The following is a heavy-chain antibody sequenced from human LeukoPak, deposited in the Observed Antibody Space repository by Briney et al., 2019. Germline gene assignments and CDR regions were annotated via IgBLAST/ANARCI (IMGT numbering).Heavy chain of an antibody. CDR1: GGSFGGYY. D-gene: IGHD5-18*01. CDR2: INHSGST. Sequence: PSETLSLTCAVYGGSFGGYYWSWIRQPPGKGLEWIGEINHSGSTNYNPSLKSRVTISVDTSKNQFSLKLSSVTAADTAVYYCARGRWIQLSRPFDYWGQGTLVTVSS. V-gene: IGHV4-34*01. J-gene: IGHJ4*02. CDR3: ARGRWIQLSRPFDY.